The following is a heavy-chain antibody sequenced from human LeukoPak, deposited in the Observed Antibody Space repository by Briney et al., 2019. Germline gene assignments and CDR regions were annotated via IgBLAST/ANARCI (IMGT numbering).Heavy chain of an antibody. V-gene: IGHV4-59*01. J-gene: IGHJ4*02. D-gene: IGHD6-13*01. CDR2: IYYSGIT. CDR1: GGSISSYY. Sequence: SETLSLTCTVSGGSISSYYWSWIRQPPGKGLECIGYIYYSGITNYNPSLKSRVTISVDTSKNQFSLKLSSVTAADTAVYYCAGGYSSSWYNYWGQGTLVTVSS. CDR3: AGGYSSSWYNY.